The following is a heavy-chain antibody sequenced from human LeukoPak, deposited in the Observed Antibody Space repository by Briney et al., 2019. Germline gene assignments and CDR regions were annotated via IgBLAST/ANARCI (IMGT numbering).Heavy chain of an antibody. V-gene: IGHV4-39*07. Sequence: SETLSLTCTVSGGSISSSSYYWGWIRQPPGKGLEWIGSIYYSGSTYYNPSLKSRVTIFVDTSKNQFSLKLSSVTAADTAVYYCASVAGYDFWSGYFDWGQGTLVTVSS. J-gene: IGHJ4*02. CDR3: ASVAGYDFWSGYFD. CDR2: IYYSGST. D-gene: IGHD3-3*01. CDR1: GGSISSSSYY.